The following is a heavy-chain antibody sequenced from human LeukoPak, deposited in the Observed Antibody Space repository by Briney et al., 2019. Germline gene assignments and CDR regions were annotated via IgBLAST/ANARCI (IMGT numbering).Heavy chain of an antibody. D-gene: IGHD6-19*01. CDR3: ARGVRIAVAGYIDY. CDR1: GFTFSTYA. CDR2: ISYDGPNK. V-gene: IGHV3-30*04. Sequence: PGGSLRLSCAASGFTFSTYAMHWVRQAPGKGLEWVAAISYDGPNKRYADSVKGRFTISRDNPKNTLYLQMNSLRAEDTAVYYCARGVRIAVAGYIDYWGQGTLVTVSS. J-gene: IGHJ4*02.